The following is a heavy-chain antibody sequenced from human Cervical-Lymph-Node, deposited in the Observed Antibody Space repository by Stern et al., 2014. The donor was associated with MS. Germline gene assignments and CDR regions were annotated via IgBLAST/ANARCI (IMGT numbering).Heavy chain of an antibody. V-gene: IGHV4-59*01. CDR2: IYYSGST. J-gene: IGHJ4*02. CDR3: ARSTDSSGYDY. CDR1: GGSISSYY. Sequence: VQLVESGPGLVKPSETLSLTCTVSGGSISSYYWSWIRQPPGKGLEWIGYIYYSGSTNYNPSLKSRVTISVDTSKNQFSLKLSSVTAADTAVYYCARSTDSSGYDYWGQGTLVTVSS. D-gene: IGHD3-22*01.